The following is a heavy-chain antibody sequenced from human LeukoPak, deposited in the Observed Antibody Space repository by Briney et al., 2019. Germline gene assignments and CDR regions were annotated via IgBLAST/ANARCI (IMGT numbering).Heavy chain of an antibody. V-gene: IGHV4-34*01. CDR2: INHSGST. CDR3: ARQGPHYYGSGSYYNGGY. D-gene: IGHD3-10*01. CDR1: GGSFSGYY. Sequence: PSETLSLTCAVYGGSFSGYYWSWIRQPPGKGLEWIGEINHSGSTNYNPSLKSRVTISVDTSKNQFSLKLSSVTAADTAVYYCARQGPHYYGSGSYYNGGYWGQGTLVTVSS. J-gene: IGHJ4*02.